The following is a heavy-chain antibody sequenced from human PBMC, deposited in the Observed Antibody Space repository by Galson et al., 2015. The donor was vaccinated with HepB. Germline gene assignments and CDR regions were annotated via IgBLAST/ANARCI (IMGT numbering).Heavy chain of an antibody. V-gene: IGHV1-69*13. CDR2: IIPIFHTT. CDR1: GGIFNSYP. CDR3: ARVASGGNYHQYYFDF. D-gene: IGHD4-23*01. Sequence: SVKVSCKASGGIFNSYPISWVRQAPGQGLEWMGGIIPIFHTTNYAQKFQGRVTVTADESTSTAYMELSSLTSEDTAVYYCARVASGGNYHQYYFDFWGQGTLVTVFS. J-gene: IGHJ4*02.